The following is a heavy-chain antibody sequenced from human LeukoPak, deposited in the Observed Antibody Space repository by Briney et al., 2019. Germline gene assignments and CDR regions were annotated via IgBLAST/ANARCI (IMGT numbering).Heavy chain of an antibody. D-gene: IGHD6-13*01. J-gene: IGHJ5*02. Sequence: ASVKVSCKASGYTFTGFYMHWVRQAPGQGLEWMGWINPNSGGTNYAQKFQGRVTMTRDTSISTAYMELSRLRSDDTAVYYCARARLIAAAGYNWFDPWGQGTLVTVSS. CDR2: INPNSGGT. CDR1: GYTFTGFY. CDR3: ARARLIAAAGYNWFDP. V-gene: IGHV1-2*02.